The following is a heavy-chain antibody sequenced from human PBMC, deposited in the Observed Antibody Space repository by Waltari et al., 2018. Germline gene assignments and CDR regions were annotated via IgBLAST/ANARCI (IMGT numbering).Heavy chain of an antibody. CDR3: AKDISSSGSYYLSAFDI. CDR1: GFTFDDYA. CDR2: ISWDGGST. Sequence: EVQLVESGGVVVQPGGSLRLSCAASGFTFDDYAMHWVRQAPGKGLEWVSLISWDGGSTYYADSVKGRFTISRDNSKNSLYLQMNSLRAEDTALYYCAKDISSSGSYYLSAFDIWGQGTMVTVSS. V-gene: IGHV3-43D*04. D-gene: IGHD1-26*01. J-gene: IGHJ3*02.